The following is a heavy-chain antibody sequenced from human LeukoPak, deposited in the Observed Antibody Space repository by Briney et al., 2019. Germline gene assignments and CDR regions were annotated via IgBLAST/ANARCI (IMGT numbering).Heavy chain of an antibody. V-gene: IGHV1-69*06. Sequence: SVKVSCKASGYTFTDYYMHWVRQAPGQGLEWMGGIIPIFGTANYAQKFQGRVTITADKSTSTAYMELSSLRSEDTAVYYCARGGSSWYTRFDPWGQGALVTVSS. J-gene: IGHJ5*02. D-gene: IGHD6-13*01. CDR3: ARGGSSWYTRFDP. CDR1: GYTFTDYY. CDR2: IIPIFGTA.